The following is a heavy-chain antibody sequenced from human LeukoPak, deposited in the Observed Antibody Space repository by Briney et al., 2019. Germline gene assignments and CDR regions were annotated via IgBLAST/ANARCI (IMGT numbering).Heavy chain of an antibody. CDR2: IKQDGSER. CDR1: RFTFSSFW. CDR3: ARAASDWYNYFDY. Sequence: GGSLRLSCAASRFTFSSFWMSWVRQAPGKGLEWVANIKQDGSERYYVDSVKGRFTISRDNAKNSLNLQMNSLRAEDTALYYCARAASDWYNYFDYWGQGTLVTVSS. J-gene: IGHJ4*02. D-gene: IGHD6-19*01. V-gene: IGHV3-7*03.